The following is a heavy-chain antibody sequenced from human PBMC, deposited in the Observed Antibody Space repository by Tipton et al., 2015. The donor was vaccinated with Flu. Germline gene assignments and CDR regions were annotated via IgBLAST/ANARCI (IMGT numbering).Heavy chain of an antibody. D-gene: IGHD5-18*01. V-gene: IGHV4-39*07. CDR2: IYYSGST. J-gene: IGHJ2*01. CDR1: GGSISSYY. CDR3: ARDPFLQRGYSYGQTGPGWYFDL. Sequence: TLSLTCTVSGGSISSYYWGWIRQPPGKGLEWIGSIYYSGSTYYNPSLKRRVTISVDTSKNQFSLKLSSVTAADPAVYYCARDPFLQRGYSYGQTGPGWYFDLWGRGTLVTVSS.